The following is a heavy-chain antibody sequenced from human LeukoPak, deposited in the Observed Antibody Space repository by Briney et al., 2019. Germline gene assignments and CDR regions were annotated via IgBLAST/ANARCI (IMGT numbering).Heavy chain of an antibody. V-gene: IGHV1-8*03. CDR1: GYTFTSYD. J-gene: IGHJ4*02. D-gene: IGHD3-3*01. Sequence: ASVKVSCKASGYTFTSYDINWLRQATGQGLEWMGWMNPNSGNTGYAQKFQGRVTITRNTSISTAYMELSSLRSEDTAVYNCARTYDFWSGYYPFDYWGQGTLVTVSS. CDR3: ARTYDFWSGYYPFDY. CDR2: MNPNSGNT.